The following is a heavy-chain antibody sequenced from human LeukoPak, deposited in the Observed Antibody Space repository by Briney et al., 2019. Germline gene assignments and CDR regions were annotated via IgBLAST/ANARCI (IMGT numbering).Heavy chain of an antibody. CDR3: ARDSTVVPSAFEI. CDR2: ISAYNGNT. V-gene: IGHV1-18*01. Sequence: APVKVSYKASGSTFTTYGISWVRQAPGQGLEGMGWISAYNGNTNYAQKLQGRVTMTTYTSTSTAYMELRSLRSDETAVYYCARDSTVVPSAFEIWGQGTMVTVSS. D-gene: IGHD2-2*01. J-gene: IGHJ3*02. CDR1: GSTFTTYG.